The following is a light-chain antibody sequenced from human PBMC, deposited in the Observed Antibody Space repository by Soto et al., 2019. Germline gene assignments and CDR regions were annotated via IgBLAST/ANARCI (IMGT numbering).Light chain of an antibody. CDR2: EVS. V-gene: IGLV2-14*01. Sequence: QSALTQPASVSGSPGQSITISCTGTSSDVGGYKYVSWYQQHPGKAPKLMIYEVSNRPSGVSNRFSGSKSGNTASLTISGPQAEDEADYYCSSYTSSSTQVFGTGTKLTVL. J-gene: IGLJ1*01. CDR1: SSDVGGYKY. CDR3: SSYTSSSTQV.